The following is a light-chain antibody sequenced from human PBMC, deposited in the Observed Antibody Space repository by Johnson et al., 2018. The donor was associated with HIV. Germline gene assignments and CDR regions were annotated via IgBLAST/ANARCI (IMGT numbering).Light chain of an antibody. V-gene: IGLV1-51*01. J-gene: IGLJ1*01. CDR3: GTWDTSLSTGGV. Sequence: QSVLTQPPSVSAAPGQKVTISCSGSSSNIGDNYVSWYQQFPETAPKLLIYDNNKRPSGIPDRFSGSKSGTSATLGITGLQTGDEADYYCGTWDTSLSTGGVFGTGTKVTVL. CDR1: SSNIGDNY. CDR2: DNN.